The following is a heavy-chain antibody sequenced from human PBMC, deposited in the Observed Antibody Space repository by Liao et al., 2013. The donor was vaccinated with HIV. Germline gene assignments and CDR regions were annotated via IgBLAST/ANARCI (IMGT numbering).Heavy chain of an antibody. CDR2: IYSSGIT. CDR3: ATRITISGVTIPHALDI. V-gene: IGHV4-4*07. J-gene: IGHJ3*02. D-gene: IGHD3-3*01. CDR1: GDLPGSYF. Sequence: QVQLQESGPGLVKPSETLSLTCTVSGDLPGSYFWSWIRQPAGKGLEWIGRIYSSGITNYNSSLKSRVTMSVDTSKNQFSLKLSSVTAADTAVYYCATRITISGVTIPHALDIWGQGTMVTVSS.